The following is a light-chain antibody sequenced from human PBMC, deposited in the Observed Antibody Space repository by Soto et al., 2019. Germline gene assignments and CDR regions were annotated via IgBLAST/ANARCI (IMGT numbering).Light chain of an antibody. CDR3: CSYTTSNTFV. CDR2: HVT. CDR1: SSDVGAYNY. J-gene: IGLJ1*01. V-gene: IGLV2-14*01. Sequence: QSALTHPASVSGSLGQSITISCSGTSSDVGAYNYVSWYQQYPGKAPKLMIYHVTDRPSGVSNRFSGSKSGNTASLTISGLQAEDEADYYCCSYTTSNTFVFGTGTKLTVL.